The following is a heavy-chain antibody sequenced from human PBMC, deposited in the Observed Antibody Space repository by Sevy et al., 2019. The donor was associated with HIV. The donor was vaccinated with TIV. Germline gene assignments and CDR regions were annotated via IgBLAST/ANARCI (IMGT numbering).Heavy chain of an antibody. V-gene: IGHV5-51*01. CDR3: ARHGESPGSSDY. CDR1: GYSFTSYW. D-gene: IGHD3-10*01. J-gene: IGHJ4*02. Sequence: GESLKISCKGSGYSFTSYWIGWVRQMPGKGLEGRGMIYPGDSDTRYSPSFQGQVTISADKSSSTAYLQWSSLKASDTAMYYCARHGESPGSSDYWGQGTLVTVSS. CDR2: IYPGDSDT.